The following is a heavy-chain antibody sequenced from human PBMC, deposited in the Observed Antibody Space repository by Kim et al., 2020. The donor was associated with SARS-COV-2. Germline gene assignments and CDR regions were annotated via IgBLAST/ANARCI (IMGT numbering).Heavy chain of an antibody. D-gene: IGHD3-10*01. J-gene: IGHJ6*02. CDR2: IDPSDSYT. CDR3: ARHGRFGEFKGYYGMDV. Sequence: GESLKISCKGSGYSFTSYWISWVRQMPGKGLEWMGRIDPSDSYTNYSPSFQGHVTISADKSISTAYLQWSSLKASDTAMYYCARHGRFGEFKGYYGMDVWGQGTTVTVSS. V-gene: IGHV5-10-1*01. CDR1: GYSFTSYW.